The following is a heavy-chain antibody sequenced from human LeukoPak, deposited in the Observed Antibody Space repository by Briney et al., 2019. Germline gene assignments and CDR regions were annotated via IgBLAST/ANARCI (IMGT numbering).Heavy chain of an antibody. V-gene: IGHV4-39*01. Sequence: PSETLSLTCTVSGGSISSTNYYWGWIRQPPGKGLEWVGTLYFSSGSTYYHPSLKSRVTISVDTSTNQFSLKLSSVTAADTAVYYCTRPDYYDSSGYYFDYWGQGTLVTVSS. CDR2: LYFSSGST. D-gene: IGHD3-22*01. CDR3: TRPDYYDSSGYYFDY. CDR1: GGSISSTNYY. J-gene: IGHJ4*02.